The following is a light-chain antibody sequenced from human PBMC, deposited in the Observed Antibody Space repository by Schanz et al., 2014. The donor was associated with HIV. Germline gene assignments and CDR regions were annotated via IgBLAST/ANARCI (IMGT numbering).Light chain of an antibody. CDR3: QSYDSSLRAVV. V-gene: IGLV2-14*03. Sequence: QSALTQPASVSGSPGQSITISCRGTSRDVGGYNYVSWYQQHPGKAPKLMVYDVSNRPSGVPDRFSGSKSGTSASLAISGLQSEDEADYYCQSYDSSLRAVVFGGGTKLTVL. CDR1: SRDVGGYNY. CDR2: DVS. J-gene: IGLJ2*01.